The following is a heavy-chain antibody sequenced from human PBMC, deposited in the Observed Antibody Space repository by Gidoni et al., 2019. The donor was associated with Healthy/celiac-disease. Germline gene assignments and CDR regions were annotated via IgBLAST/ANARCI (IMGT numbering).Heavy chain of an antibody. CDR1: GFSLSTRGVG. CDR3: AHSPGYSSGWYKGVHYFDY. J-gene: IGHJ4*02. D-gene: IGHD6-19*01. V-gene: IGHV2-5*02. CDR2: IYWDDDK. Sequence: QITLKESGPTLVKPTQPLTLTCTFSGFSLSTRGVGVGWIRQPPGKALEWLALIYWDDDKRYSPSLKSRLTITKDTSKNQVVLTMTNMDPVDTATYYCAHSPGYSSGWYKGVHYFDYWGQGTLVTVSS.